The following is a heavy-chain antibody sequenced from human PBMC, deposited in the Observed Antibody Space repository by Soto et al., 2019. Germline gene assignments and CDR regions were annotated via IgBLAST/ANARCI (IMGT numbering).Heavy chain of an antibody. V-gene: IGHV1-8*01. CDR3: ARLPHKLRFLEWLFRTQYYFDY. J-gene: IGHJ4*02. CDR1: GYTFTSYG. D-gene: IGHD3-3*01. Sequence: QVQLVQSGAEVKKPGASVKVSCKASGYTFTSYGINWVRQATGQGLEWMGWMNPNSGNTGYAQKFQGRVTMTRNTSISTAYMELSSLRSEDTAVYYCARLPHKLRFLEWLFRTQYYFDYWGQGTLVTVSS. CDR2: MNPNSGNT.